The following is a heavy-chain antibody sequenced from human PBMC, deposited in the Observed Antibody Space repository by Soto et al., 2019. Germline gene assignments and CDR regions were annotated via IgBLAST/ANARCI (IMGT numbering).Heavy chain of an antibody. CDR2: ISAYNGNT. Sequence: QVPLVQSGAEVKKPGASVKVSCKASGYTFTSYGISWVRQAPGQGLEWMGWISAYNGNTNYAQKLQGRVTMTTDTSRSTAYMELRSLRSDDTAVYYCASSPYTGYSSSWYHGGDGFDIWGQGTMVTVSS. CDR1: GYTFTSYG. CDR3: ASSPYTGYSSSWYHGGDGFDI. V-gene: IGHV1-18*01. J-gene: IGHJ3*02. D-gene: IGHD6-13*01.